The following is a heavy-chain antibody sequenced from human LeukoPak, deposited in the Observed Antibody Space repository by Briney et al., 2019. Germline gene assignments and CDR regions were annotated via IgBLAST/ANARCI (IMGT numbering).Heavy chain of an antibody. D-gene: IGHD6-13*01. V-gene: IGHV3-43*02. Sequence: GGSLRLSCAASGFTFDDCAMHWVRQAPGKGLEWVSLISGDGGSTYYADSVKGRFTISRDNSKNSLYLQMNSLRTEDTALYYCAKEAAAGTLVDYWGQGTLVTVSS. CDR2: ISGDGGST. CDR3: AKEAAAGTLVDY. J-gene: IGHJ4*02. CDR1: GFTFDDCA.